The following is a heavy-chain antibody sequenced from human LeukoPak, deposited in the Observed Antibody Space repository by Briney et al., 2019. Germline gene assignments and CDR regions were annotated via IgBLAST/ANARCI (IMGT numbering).Heavy chain of an antibody. CDR1: GGSFSGYC. V-gene: IGHV4-34*01. Sequence: SETLSLTCAVYGGSFSGYCWSWIRQPPGKGLEWIGEINHSGSTNYNPSLKSRVTISVDTCKNQFSLKLSSVTAADTAVYYCARGGRDGYDWCDYWGQGTLVTVSS. D-gene: IGHD5-24*01. CDR2: INHSGST. J-gene: IGHJ4*02. CDR3: ARGGRDGYDWCDY.